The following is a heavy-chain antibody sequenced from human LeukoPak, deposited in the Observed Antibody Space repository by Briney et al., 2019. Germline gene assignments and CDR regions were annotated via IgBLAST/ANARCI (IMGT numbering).Heavy chain of an antibody. Sequence: AAVKVSCKVSGHSLTELSMHWVRQAPGKGLEWMGGFDPESGETVYAQKFQPRFTMTEGAHTDPFYMELSSLTLEATAVYYCESLLCYGDLIDHFGMDVWGKGTTVIVSS. J-gene: IGHJ6*04. CDR2: FDPESGET. CDR1: GHSLTELS. V-gene: IGHV1-24*01. D-gene: IGHD3-10*01. CDR3: ESLLCYGDLIDHFGMDV.